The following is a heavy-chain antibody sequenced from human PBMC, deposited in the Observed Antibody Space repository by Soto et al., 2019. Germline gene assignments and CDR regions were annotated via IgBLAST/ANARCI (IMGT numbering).Heavy chain of an antibody. V-gene: IGHV3-15*01. D-gene: IGHD3-10*02. Sequence: PVRPLRHSNTSSEFTIGNAWMSLVLQNQGKVLEFVGRFKSKTDGGTADYAAPVKGRFTISRDDSKNTLYLQMNSLKTEDTAVYYCTTDFTTLGMEVWGKGTTVTVSS. J-gene: IGHJ6*03. CDR3: TTDFTTLGMEV. CDR1: EFTIGNAW. CDR2: FKSKTDGGTA.